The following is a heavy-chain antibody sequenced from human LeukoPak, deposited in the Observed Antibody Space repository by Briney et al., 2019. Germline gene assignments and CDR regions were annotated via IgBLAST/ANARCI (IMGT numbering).Heavy chain of an antibody. CDR2: IYYIGST. CDR1: GGSLSSGDFY. J-gene: IGHJ4*02. CDR3: VSFSDVVGGVN. Sequence: SETLSLTCAVSGGSLSSGDFYWSWIRQPPGKGLEYIGYIYYIGSTYYNPSLKSRVTISVDTSKNQFSLNLSSVTAADTAVYYCVSFSDVVGGVNWGQGTLVTVSS. V-gene: IGHV4-30-4*01. D-gene: IGHD3-10*01.